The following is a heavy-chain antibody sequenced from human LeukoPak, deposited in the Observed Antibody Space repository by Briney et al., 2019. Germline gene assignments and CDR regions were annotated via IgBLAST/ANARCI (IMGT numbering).Heavy chain of an antibody. CDR3: TTGTVPAALDAFDI. CDR1: GFTFSNAW. J-gene: IGHJ3*02. Sequence: GGSLRLSCAVSGFTFSNAWMSWVRQAPGKGLEWVGRIKSKTDGGSTDYAAPVKGRFTISRDDSKNTLYLQMNSLKTEDTAVYYCTTGTVPAALDAFDIWGQGTMVTVSS. CDR2: IKSKTDGGST. V-gene: IGHV3-15*01. D-gene: IGHD2-2*01.